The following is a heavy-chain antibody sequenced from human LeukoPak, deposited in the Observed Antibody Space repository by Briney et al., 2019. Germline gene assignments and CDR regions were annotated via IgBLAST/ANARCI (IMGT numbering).Heavy chain of an antibody. CDR2: ISWDGGTS. CDR1: GFTFDDYT. Sequence: GGSLRLSCAASGFTFDDYTMHWVRQAPGKGLEWVSLISWDGGTSNYTDSVKGRFTISRDNSKDSLYLQMNSLRAEDTAVYYCARDSSSWDDAFDIWGQGTMVTVSS. D-gene: IGHD6-13*01. J-gene: IGHJ3*02. CDR3: ARDSSSWDDAFDI. V-gene: IGHV3-43*01.